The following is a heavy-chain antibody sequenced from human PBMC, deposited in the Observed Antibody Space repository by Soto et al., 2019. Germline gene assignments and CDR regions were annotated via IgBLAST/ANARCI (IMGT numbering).Heavy chain of an antibody. CDR3: AKDLFIGHGVFDAFDV. D-gene: IGHD3-16*02. J-gene: IGHJ3*01. CDR1: GFTFRLHA. V-gene: IGHV3-23*01. Sequence: PGGSLRLSCAAAGFTFRLHAMRWVRQAPGKGLEWVSTIGSGGDDRYYADSVKGRFTISRDDSKNLLFLQMNSLSADDTAVYYCAKDLFIGHGVFDAFDVRCQASMVTLF. CDR2: IGSGGDDR.